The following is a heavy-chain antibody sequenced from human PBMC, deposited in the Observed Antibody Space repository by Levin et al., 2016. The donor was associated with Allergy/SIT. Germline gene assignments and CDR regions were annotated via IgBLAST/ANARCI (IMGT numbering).Heavy chain of an antibody. V-gene: IGHV4-31*03. CDR1: GGSISSGGYY. CDR2: IFDSGST. CDR3: AGAYE. D-gene: IGHD5-12*01. Sequence: SETLSLTCTVSGGSISSGGYYWSWIRQHPGRGLEWIGCIFDSGSTYYNPSLKSRLSISLDTSKNQFSLQLTSVTAADTAVYYCAGAYEWGQGTLVTVSS. J-gene: IGHJ4*02.